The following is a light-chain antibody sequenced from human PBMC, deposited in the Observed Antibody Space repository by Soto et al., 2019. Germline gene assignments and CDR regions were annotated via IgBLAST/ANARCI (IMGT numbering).Light chain of an antibody. V-gene: IGKV3-20*01. Sequence: EIVLTPSPGTLSLSPGERATLSCRASQSVSSTYLAWYQQKPGQAPRLLIYGASTRATGIPDRFSGSGSGTDFTLTISRLEPEDFAVYYCQQYGGSRWTFGQGTRVDI. J-gene: IGKJ1*01. CDR2: GAS. CDR1: QSVSSTY. CDR3: QQYGGSRWT.